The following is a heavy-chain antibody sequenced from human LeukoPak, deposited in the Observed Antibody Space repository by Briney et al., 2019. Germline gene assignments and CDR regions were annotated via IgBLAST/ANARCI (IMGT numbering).Heavy chain of an antibody. D-gene: IGHD2-21*02. CDR1: GFTFSSYA. Sequence: GGSLRLSCAASGFTFSSYAMHWVRQAPGKGLEWVSSISSSSSYIYYADSVKGRFTISRDNAKNSLYLQMNSLRVEDTAVYYCGKSEVTIPDSHWGQGTPVTVSS. V-gene: IGHV3-21*01. J-gene: IGHJ4*01. CDR2: ISSSSSYI. CDR3: GKSEVTIPDSH.